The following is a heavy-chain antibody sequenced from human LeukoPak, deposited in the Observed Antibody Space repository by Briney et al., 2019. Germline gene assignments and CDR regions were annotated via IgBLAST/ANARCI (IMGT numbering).Heavy chain of an antibody. D-gene: IGHD2-15*01. V-gene: IGHV3-7*01. CDR3: ARWGYCTGGSCYRYDA. Sequence: GGSLRLSCGASGFTLSNYWMSWVCQAPGKGLEWVANIKQDGSEKYYVDSVKGRFTISRDNAQNSLSLQMNSLRAEDTAVYYCARWGYCTGGSCYRYDAWGQGTLVTVSS. J-gene: IGHJ5*02. CDR1: GFTLSNYW. CDR2: IKQDGSEK.